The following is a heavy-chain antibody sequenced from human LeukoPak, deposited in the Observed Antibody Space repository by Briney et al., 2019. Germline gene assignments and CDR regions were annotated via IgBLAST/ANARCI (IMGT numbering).Heavy chain of an antibody. CDR1: RGSSSGYY. V-gene: IGHV4-34*01. CDR2: INHSGST. CDR3: QKTAYEILTGYYPSYYFDY. Sequence: SETLSLTCAVYRGSSSGYYSRWIRQPPRKGLELIGEINHSGSTNYNPSLTSRVTISVGTSKYHFSLKVSSVTAADTVFFFKQKTAYEILTGYYPSYYFDYWGQGTLVTVSS. J-gene: IGHJ4*02. D-gene: IGHD3-9*01.